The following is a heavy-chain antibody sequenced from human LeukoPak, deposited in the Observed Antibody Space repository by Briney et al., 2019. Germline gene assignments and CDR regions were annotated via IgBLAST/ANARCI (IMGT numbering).Heavy chain of an antibody. D-gene: IGHD2-8*02. CDR3: ARGRWFGGVVGFDY. CDR1: GGSFSGYY. J-gene: IGHJ4*02. Sequence: SETLSLTCAVYGGSFSGYYWSWIRQPPGKGLEWIGEINHSGSTNYNPSLKGRVTISVDTSKNQFSLKLSSVTAADTAVYYCARGRWFGGVVGFDYWGQGTLVTVSS. V-gene: IGHV4-34*01. CDR2: INHSGST.